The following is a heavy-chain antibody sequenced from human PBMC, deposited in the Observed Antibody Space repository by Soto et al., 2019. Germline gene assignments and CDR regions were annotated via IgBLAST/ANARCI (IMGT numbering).Heavy chain of an antibody. CDR2: IWYDGSNE. V-gene: IGHV3-33*01. CDR3: ARDIPSGSYFG. D-gene: IGHD1-26*01. Sequence: HPGGSLRLSCVASGFTFNTYGMHWVRQAPGKGLEWVAVIWYDGSNEYYADSVRGRFTISRDNSKNTLFLQMNSLTAEDTAVYYCARDIPSGSYFGWGQGTLVTVS. CDR1: GFTFNTYG. J-gene: IGHJ4*02.